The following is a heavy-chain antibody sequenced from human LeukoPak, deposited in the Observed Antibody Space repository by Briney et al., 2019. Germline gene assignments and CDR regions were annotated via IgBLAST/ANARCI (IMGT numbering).Heavy chain of an antibody. J-gene: IGHJ6*02. Sequence: SETLSLTCAVYGGSFSGYYWSWIRQPPGKGLEWIGEINHSGSTNYNPSLKSRVTISVDTSKNQFSLKLSSVTAADTAVYYCARGEAVLLWFGELLTHYGMDVWGQGTTVTVSS. CDR1: GGSFSGYY. D-gene: IGHD3-10*01. CDR3: ARGEAVLLWFGELLTHYGMDV. V-gene: IGHV4-34*01. CDR2: INHSGST.